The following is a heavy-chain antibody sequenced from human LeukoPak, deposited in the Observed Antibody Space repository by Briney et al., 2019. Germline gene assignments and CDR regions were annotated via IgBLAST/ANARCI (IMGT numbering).Heavy chain of an antibody. CDR2: IIPILGIA. D-gene: IGHD6-19*01. V-gene: IGHV1-69*04. CDR3: TIDGAVAGAPFDAFDI. CDR1: GGTFSSYA. Sequence: SVKVSCKASGGTFSSYAISWVRQAPGQGLEWMGRIIPILGIANYAQKFQGRVTITADKSTSTAYMELSSLRSEDTAVYYCTIDGAVAGAPFDAFDIWGQGAMVAVSS. J-gene: IGHJ3*02.